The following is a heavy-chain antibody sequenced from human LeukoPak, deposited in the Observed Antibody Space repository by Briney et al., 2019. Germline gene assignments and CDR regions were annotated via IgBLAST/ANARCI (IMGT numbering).Heavy chain of an antibody. J-gene: IGHJ4*02. Sequence: GGSLRLSCAASGFTFSSYSMNWVRQAPGKGLEWVSSISSSSSYIYYADSVKGRFTISRDNAKNSLYLQMNSLRAEDTAVYYCARDAGTNYYDSSGYYDYWGQGTLVTVSS. V-gene: IGHV3-21*01. CDR3: ARDAGTNYYDSSGYYDY. CDR2: ISSSSSYI. CDR1: GFTFSSYS. D-gene: IGHD3-22*01.